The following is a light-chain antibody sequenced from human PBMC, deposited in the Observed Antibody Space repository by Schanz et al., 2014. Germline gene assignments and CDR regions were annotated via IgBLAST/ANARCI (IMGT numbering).Light chain of an antibody. CDR3: QQSNRVPFT. V-gene: IGKV1-5*01. CDR2: DAS. CDR1: QSISNW. J-gene: IGKJ3*01. Sequence: DIQMTQSPSTLSASVGDRVTITCRASQSISNWLAWYQQKLGKAPKVLIYDASILESGVPSRFSGSGSGTEFTLTISSLQPDDFATYYCQQSNRVPFTFGPGTKVNIK.